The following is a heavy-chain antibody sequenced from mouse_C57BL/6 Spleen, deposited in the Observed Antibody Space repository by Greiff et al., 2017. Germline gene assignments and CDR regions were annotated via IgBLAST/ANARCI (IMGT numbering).Heavy chain of an antibody. D-gene: IGHD3-3*01. Sequence: VQLQQPGAELVRPGSSVKLSCKASGYTFTSYWMHWVKQRPIQGLEWIGNIDPSDGETYYNQKFKDKATLTVDKSSSTAYMQLSSLTSEDSAVYYCARMGTGDFDYWGQGTTLTVSS. J-gene: IGHJ2*01. V-gene: IGHV1-52*01. CDR2: IDPSDGET. CDR3: ARMGTGDFDY. CDR1: GYTFTSYW.